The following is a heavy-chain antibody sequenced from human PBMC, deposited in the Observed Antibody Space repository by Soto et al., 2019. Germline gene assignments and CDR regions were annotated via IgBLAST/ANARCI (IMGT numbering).Heavy chain of an antibody. CDR3: ARHKNYYNSSGYRACWFEP. J-gene: IGHJ5*02. CDR1: GCFISSSSYY. Sequence: SETLSLTCTFSGCFISSSSYYGGWIRQPPGKGLEWIGSIYYSGSTYYNPSLKSRVNISVDTSKNQFSLKMSSVTAADTAVYYCARHKNYYNSSGYRACWFEPWGQGNLVTVS. D-gene: IGHD3-22*01. V-gene: IGHV4-39*01. CDR2: IYYSGST.